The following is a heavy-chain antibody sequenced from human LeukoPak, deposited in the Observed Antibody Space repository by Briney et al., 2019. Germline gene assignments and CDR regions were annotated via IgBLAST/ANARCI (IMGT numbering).Heavy chain of an antibody. V-gene: IGHV3-48*04. Sequence: PGGSLRLSCAASGFTFSTYSMNWVRQAPGKGLEWVSYISSSSSTINYADSVKGRFTISRDNVKNSLYLQMNSLRAEDTAVYYCARDSSGYSWGQGTLVTVSS. J-gene: IGHJ5*02. CDR2: ISSSSSTI. CDR3: ARDSSGYS. D-gene: IGHD3-22*01. CDR1: GFTFSTYS.